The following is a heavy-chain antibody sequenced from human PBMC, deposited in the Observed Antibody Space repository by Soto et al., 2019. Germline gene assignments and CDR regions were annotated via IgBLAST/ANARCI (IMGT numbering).Heavy chain of an antibody. V-gene: IGHV1-2*04. CDR2: INPNSGGT. Sequence: ASVKVSCKASGFTFTGHYMHWVRQAPGHGLEWMGCINPNSGGTNYAQRFQGWVTMTRDTSISTAYMELTRLTCDDTAVYYFAREVSGDLKAFDIWGQGTVVTVSS. CDR1: GFTFTGHY. CDR3: AREVSGDLKAFDI. D-gene: IGHD1-26*01. J-gene: IGHJ3*02.